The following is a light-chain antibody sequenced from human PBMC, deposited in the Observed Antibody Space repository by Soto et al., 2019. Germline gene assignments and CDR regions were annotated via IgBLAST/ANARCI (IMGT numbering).Light chain of an antibody. CDR1: QSVSSSY. Sequence: EIVLTQSPGTLSLSPGERATLSCRASQSVSSSYLAWYQQKPGQAPRLLIYGASSRATGIPDRFSGSGAGTDFTLTISRLEAEDLAVYYCQQYGSSPINVGQGTRLEIK. CDR2: GAS. J-gene: IGKJ5*01. V-gene: IGKV3-20*01. CDR3: QQYGSSPIN.